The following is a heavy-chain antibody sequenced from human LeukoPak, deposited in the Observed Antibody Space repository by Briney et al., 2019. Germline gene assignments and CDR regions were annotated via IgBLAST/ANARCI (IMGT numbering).Heavy chain of an antibody. CDR2: ISHDGTNK. J-gene: IGHJ6*02. D-gene: IGHD4-11*01. CDR3: AKDSRAYSNWYGMDV. V-gene: IGHV3-30-3*01. CDR1: GFTFSTYP. Sequence: GGSLRLSCAASGFTFSTYPMHWVRQAPGKGLEWVAVISHDGTNKYYADSVKGRLTISRDNSKNTLYLQMNSLRAEDTAVYYCAKDSRAYSNWYGMDVWGQGTTVPVSS.